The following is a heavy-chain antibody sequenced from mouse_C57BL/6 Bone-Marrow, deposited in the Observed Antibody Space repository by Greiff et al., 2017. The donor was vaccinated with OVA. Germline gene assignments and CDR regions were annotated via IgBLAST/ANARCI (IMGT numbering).Heavy chain of an antibody. Sequence: VQLQQPGTELVKPGASVKLSCKASGYTFTSYWMHWVKQRPGQGLEWIGAIYPGNSDTSYNQKFKGKAKLTAVTSASTAYMELSSLTNEDSAVYYCTGEGKYFDVWGTGTTVTVSS. J-gene: IGHJ1*03. CDR2: IYPGNSDT. V-gene: IGHV1-5*01. CDR1: GYTFTSYW. CDR3: TGEGKYFDV.